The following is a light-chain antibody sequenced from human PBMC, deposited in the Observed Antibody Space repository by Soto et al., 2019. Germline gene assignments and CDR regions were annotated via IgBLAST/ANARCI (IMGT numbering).Light chain of an antibody. Sequence: QSVLKQPPSVSGAPGQRVTISCTGSRSNIGAGYDVHWYQQLPGTAPKLLIYGNSNRPSGVPDRFSGSKSGTSASLAITGLQAEDEADYYCQSYDSSLSSYVFGTGTKLTVL. CDR2: GNS. CDR1: RSNIGAGYD. V-gene: IGLV1-40*01. CDR3: QSYDSSLSSYV. J-gene: IGLJ1*01.